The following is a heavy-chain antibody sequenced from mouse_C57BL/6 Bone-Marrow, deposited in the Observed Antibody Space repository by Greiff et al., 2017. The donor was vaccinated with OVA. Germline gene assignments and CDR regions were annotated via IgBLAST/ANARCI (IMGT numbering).Heavy chain of an antibody. D-gene: IGHD2-3*01. CDR2: IDPNSGGT. CDR3: ARGRGRWLLKENYLDY. V-gene: IGHV1-72*01. CDR1: GYTFTSYW. J-gene: IGHJ2*01. Sequence: QVQLQQPGAELVKPGASVTLSCKASGYTFTSYWMHWVRQRPGRGLEWIGRIDPNSGGTKYNEKIKSMATLTVDKPSSTSYMQLSSLTSEDSAVYYCARGRGRWLLKENYLDYWGQGTTLTVSS.